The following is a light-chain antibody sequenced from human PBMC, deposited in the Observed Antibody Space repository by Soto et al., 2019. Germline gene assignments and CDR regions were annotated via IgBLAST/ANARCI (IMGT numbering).Light chain of an antibody. Sequence: QSALTQPPSVSAAPGQKVTISCSGSSSNIGGNSVSWYQQLPGTAPKLMIYQVTNRPSGVSNRFSGSRSGNTASLTISGLQAEDEADYYCSSYTDSSNYVFGTGTKVTVL. CDR2: QVT. J-gene: IGLJ1*01. CDR1: SSNIGGNS. CDR3: SSYTDSSNYV. V-gene: IGLV2-14*01.